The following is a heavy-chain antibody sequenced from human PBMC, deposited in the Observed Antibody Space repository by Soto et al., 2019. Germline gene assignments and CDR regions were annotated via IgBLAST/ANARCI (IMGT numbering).Heavy chain of an antibody. Sequence: SETLSLTCSVSGGSISSDGYYWSWIRQHPGKGLEWIGYIYYSGSTYYNPSLKSRLTMSVVKSRNQLSLKLSSVTAADTAVYYCARVGGGGFPPPRQNDAFDIWGQGTMVTVSS. V-gene: IGHV4-31*03. CDR3: ARVGGGGFPPPRQNDAFDI. CDR1: GGSISSDGYY. CDR2: IYYSGST. J-gene: IGHJ3*02. D-gene: IGHD2-21*01.